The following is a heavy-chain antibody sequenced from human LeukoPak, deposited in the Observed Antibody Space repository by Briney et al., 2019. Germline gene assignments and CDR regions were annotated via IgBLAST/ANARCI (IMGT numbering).Heavy chain of an antibody. CDR1: GGSISRSNYY. Sequence: PSETLSLTCTVSGGSISRSNYYSGWLRQPPGEGLEWIGSIYYSDSGKMYYNPSLKSRVTMSADTSKNQFSLRVSSVTAADTAVYYCARRPPALGAFDIWGQGTMVSVSS. V-gene: IGHV4-39*01. CDR3: ARRPPALGAFDI. CDR2: IYYSDSGKM. J-gene: IGHJ3*02.